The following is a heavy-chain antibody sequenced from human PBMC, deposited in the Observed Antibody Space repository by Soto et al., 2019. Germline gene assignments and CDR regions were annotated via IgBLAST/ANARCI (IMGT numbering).Heavy chain of an antibody. CDR2: IIPIFGPT. D-gene: IGHD2-2*01. Sequence: SVKVSCKASGGTFSSYAITWVRRAPGQGLEWMGGIIPIFGPTNYAQRFQGRLTITADESTSTAYMVLSSLRSDDTAVYYCARDGNIVVVPAALARPYGMDVWGQGTTVTVSS. CDR1: GGTFSSYA. J-gene: IGHJ6*02. V-gene: IGHV1-69*13. CDR3: ARDGNIVVVPAALARPYGMDV.